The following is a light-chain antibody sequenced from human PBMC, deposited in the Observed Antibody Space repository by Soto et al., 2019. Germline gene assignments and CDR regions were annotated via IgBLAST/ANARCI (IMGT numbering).Light chain of an antibody. Sequence: EIVLTQSPGTLSLSSGERATLSCRASQSVDNKYLAWYQQKPGQAPRLLIFGASNRAAGIPDRFSGSGSGTDFTLTISRLESEDFAVYYCQQYGSSPPMYTFGQGTKLEIK. CDR2: GAS. CDR1: QSVDNKY. CDR3: QQYGSSPPMYT. V-gene: IGKV3-20*01. J-gene: IGKJ2*01.